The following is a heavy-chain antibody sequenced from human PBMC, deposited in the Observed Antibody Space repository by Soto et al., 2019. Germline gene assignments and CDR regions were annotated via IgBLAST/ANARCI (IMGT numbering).Heavy chain of an antibody. Sequence: EVQLVESGGGLVQPGRSLRLSCAASGFTFDDYAMHWVRRVPGKGLEWVSSISWNSNIIGYADSVKGRFTISRDNAKNSLDLQMNSLRPEDTALYYCAKGGPDGFGSGGRCYFDYWGKGTMVTVSS. CDR2: ISWNSNII. V-gene: IGHV3-9*01. CDR1: GFTFDDYA. CDR3: AKGGPDGFGSGGRCYFDY. D-gene: IGHD2-15*01. J-gene: IGHJ4*02.